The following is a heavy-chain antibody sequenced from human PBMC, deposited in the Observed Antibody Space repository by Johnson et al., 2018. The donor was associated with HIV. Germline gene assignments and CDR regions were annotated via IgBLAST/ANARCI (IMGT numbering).Heavy chain of an antibody. V-gene: IGHV3-74*02. Sequence: MLLVESGGDLVQPGGSLRLSCVGSGFTFSTNWMHWVRQAPGKGLVWVSRINWYGGSTGYADSVKGRFTISRDNSKNTLYLQMNSLRAEDTAVYYCASVHGIAVVDAFDICGQGTMVTVSS. CDR3: ASVHGIAVVDAFDI. J-gene: IGHJ3*02. D-gene: IGHD6-19*01. CDR1: GFTFSTNW. CDR2: INWYGGST.